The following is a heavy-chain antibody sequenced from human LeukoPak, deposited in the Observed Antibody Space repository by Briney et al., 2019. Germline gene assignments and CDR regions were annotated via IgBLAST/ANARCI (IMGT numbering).Heavy chain of an antibody. CDR2: ISYDGSNK. CDR1: GFTFSSYG. V-gene: IGHV3-30*18. Sequence: PGRSLRLSCGASGFTFSSYGMHWVRQAPGKGLEWVAVISYDGSNKYYADSVKGRFTISRDNSKNTLYLQMNSLRAEDTAVYYCAKDYYDSSGYYPDYWGQGTLVTVSS. D-gene: IGHD3-22*01. J-gene: IGHJ4*02. CDR3: AKDYYDSSGYYPDY.